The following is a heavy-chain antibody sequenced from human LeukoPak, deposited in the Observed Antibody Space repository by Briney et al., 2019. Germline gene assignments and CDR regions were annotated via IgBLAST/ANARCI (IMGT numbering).Heavy chain of an antibody. Sequence: PGGSLRLSCAASGFTFSSYGMHRVRQAPGKGLEWVAVILYDGSNKYYADSVKGRFTISRDNAKNSLYLQMNSLRAEDTAVYYCARDRSYDFWSGYYAPSPPDVWGQGTTVTVSS. V-gene: IGHV3-30*03. CDR1: GFTFSSYG. D-gene: IGHD3-3*01. CDR2: ILYDGSNK. CDR3: ARDRSYDFWSGYYAPSPPDV. J-gene: IGHJ6*02.